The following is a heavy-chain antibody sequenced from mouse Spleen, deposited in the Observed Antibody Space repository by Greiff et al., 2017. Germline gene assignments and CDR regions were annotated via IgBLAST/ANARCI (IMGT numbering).Heavy chain of an antibody. CDR2: ISSGGGNT. D-gene: IGHD2-14*01. V-gene: IGHV5-9-3*01. CDR3: ARQRDYRYDAGFAY. J-gene: IGHJ3*01. Sequence: EVHLVESGGGLVKRGGSLKLSCAASGFTFSSYAMSWVRQTPEKRLEWVATISSGGGNTYYPDSVKGRFTISRDNAKNTLYLQMSSLKSEDTAMYYCARQRDYRYDAGFAYWGQGTLVTVSA. CDR1: GFTFSSYA.